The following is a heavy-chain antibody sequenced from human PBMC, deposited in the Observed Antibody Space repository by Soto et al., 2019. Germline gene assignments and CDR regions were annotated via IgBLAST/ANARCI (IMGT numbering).Heavy chain of an antibody. D-gene: IGHD2-8*01. Sequence: PGGSLRLSCAASGFTFSDYYMSWIRQAPGKGLEWVSYISSSSSYTNYADSVKGRFTISRDNAKNSLYLQMNSLRAEDTAVYYCARDGKAVGFLYLGYGLDVWGQGTTVTVSS. CDR1: GFTFSDYY. V-gene: IGHV3-11*06. CDR3: ARDGKAVGFLYLGYGLDV. CDR2: ISSSSSYT. J-gene: IGHJ6*02.